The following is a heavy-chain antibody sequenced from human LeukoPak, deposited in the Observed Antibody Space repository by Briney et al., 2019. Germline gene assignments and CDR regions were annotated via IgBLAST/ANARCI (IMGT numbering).Heavy chain of an antibody. J-gene: IGHJ5*02. Sequence: GGSLRLTCAASGFTFSSHAMTWVRQAPGKGLECVSAISGSGGSTYYADFVRGRSIIARDNYKNTLYLQMNSLRAEATAVYYCAKDRSHPHALYATGMFDPWGQGALVTVSS. CDR2: ISGSGGST. D-gene: IGHD2/OR15-2a*01. CDR3: AKDRSHPHALYATGMFDP. V-gene: IGHV3-23*01. CDR1: GFTFSSHA.